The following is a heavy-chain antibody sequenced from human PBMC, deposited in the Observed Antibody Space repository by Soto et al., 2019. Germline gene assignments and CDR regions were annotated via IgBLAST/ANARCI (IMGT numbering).Heavy chain of an antibody. Sequence: ETLSLTCTVSGGSISSYYWSWIRQPPGKGLEWIGYIYYSGSTNYNPSLKSRVTISVDTSKNQFSLKLSSVTAADTAVYYCARALTTYYYDSSGYYSPTTPDAFDIWGQGTMVTVSS. CDR2: IYYSGST. CDR1: GGSISSYY. J-gene: IGHJ3*02. V-gene: IGHV4-59*01. D-gene: IGHD3-22*01. CDR3: ARALTTYYYDSSGYYSPTTPDAFDI.